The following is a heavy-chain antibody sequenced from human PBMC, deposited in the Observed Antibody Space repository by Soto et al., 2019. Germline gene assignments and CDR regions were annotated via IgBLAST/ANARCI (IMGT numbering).Heavy chain of an antibody. V-gene: IGHV4-30-4*01. J-gene: IGHJ4*02. CDR2: IYYSGTT. CDR1: GGSISSGDYY. CDR3: ARSRNSDYVPQY. Sequence: QVQLQESGPGLVKPSQTLSLTCTVSGGSISSGDYYWIWIRQPPGKGLEWIGYIYYSGTTYYNPSLKSRVTISVDTSKNQFSLKLSSVTAADTAVYYCARSRNSDYVPQYWGQGTLVTVSS. D-gene: IGHD4-4*01.